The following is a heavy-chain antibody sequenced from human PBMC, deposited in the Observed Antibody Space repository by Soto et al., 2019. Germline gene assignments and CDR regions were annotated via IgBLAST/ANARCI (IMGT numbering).Heavy chain of an antibody. CDR1: GFTFSSYG. CDR3: AKAWWSPYDILTGIDY. Sequence: QVQLVESGGGVVQPGRSLRLSCAASGFTFSSYGMHWVRQAPGKGLEWVAVISYDGSNKYYADSVKGRFTISRDNSKNTLYLQMNSLRAEDTAVYYCAKAWWSPYDILTGIDYWGQGTLVTVSS. CDR2: ISYDGSNK. D-gene: IGHD3-9*01. J-gene: IGHJ4*02. V-gene: IGHV3-30*18.